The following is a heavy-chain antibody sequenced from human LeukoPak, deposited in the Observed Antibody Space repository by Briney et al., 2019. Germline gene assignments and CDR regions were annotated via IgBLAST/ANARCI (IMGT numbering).Heavy chain of an antibody. CDR1: GGTFSSYA. CDR3: ARDSGFPHDPFDY. J-gene: IGHJ4*02. Sequence: SVTVSCTASGGTFSSYAISWVRQAPGQGLEWMGGIIPIFGTANYAQKFQGRVTITAGESTSTAYMELSSLRSEDTAVYYCARDSGFPHDPFDYWGQGTLVTVSS. CDR2: IIPIFGTA. D-gene: IGHD3-16*01. V-gene: IGHV1-69*13.